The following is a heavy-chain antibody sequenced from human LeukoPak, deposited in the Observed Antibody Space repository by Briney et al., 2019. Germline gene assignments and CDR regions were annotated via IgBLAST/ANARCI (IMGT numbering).Heavy chain of an antibody. V-gene: IGHV1-2*02. CDR3: ARDLTYGTAIYDY. J-gene: IGHJ4*02. D-gene: IGHD5-18*01. CDR2: INPNSGGT. CDR1: GYTFTGYY. Sequence: ASVKVSCKASGYTFTGYYMHWVRQAPGQGLEWMGWINPNSGGTNYAQKFQGRVTMTTDTSTSTAYMELRSLRSDGTAVYYCARDLTYGTAIYDYWGQGTLVTVSS.